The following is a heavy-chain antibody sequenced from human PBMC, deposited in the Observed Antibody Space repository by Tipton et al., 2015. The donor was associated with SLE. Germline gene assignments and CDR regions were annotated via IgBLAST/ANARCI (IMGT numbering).Heavy chain of an antibody. V-gene: IGHV4-39*07. J-gene: IGHJ4*02. D-gene: IGHD6-13*01. Sequence: TLSLTCTVSGGSISSSSYYWGWIRQPPGKGLEWIGSIYYSGSTYYNPSLKSRVTISVDTSKNQFSLKLSSVTAADTAVYYCAGSSWASHFDWGQGTLVTVSS. CDR3: AGSSWASHFD. CDR2: IYYSGST. CDR1: GGSISSSSYY.